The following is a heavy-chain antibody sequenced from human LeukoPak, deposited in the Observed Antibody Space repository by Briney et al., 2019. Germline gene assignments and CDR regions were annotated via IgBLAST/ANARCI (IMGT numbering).Heavy chain of an antibody. V-gene: IGHV4-39*07. CDR3: ARDENGYVWGSFRA. CDR2: IYYSGST. J-gene: IGHJ5*02. CDR1: GGSISSSSYY. D-gene: IGHD3-16*02. Sequence: PSETLSLTCTVSGGSISSSSYYWGWIRQPPGKGLEWIGNIYYSGSTYYNPSLESRVTVSLDTSKNQFSLKLSSVTAADTAVYYCARDENGYVWGSFRAWGQGTLVTVSS.